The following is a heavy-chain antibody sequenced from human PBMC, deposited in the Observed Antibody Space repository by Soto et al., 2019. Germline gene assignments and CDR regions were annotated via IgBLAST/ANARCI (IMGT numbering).Heavy chain of an antibody. CDR2: AQPGYSDT. D-gene: IGHD6-13*01. CDR3: ARHGYSSSWYPDH. Sequence: GESLKSSGHASVYMCSSFWIGCVRQMPGKGLEWMGIAQPGYSDTRYSPAFQGHVTISADESTNTAYLQWSSLRASDTAMYFCARHGYSSSWYPDHWGQGTLVTVS. CDR1: VYMCSSFW. V-gene: IGHV5-51*01. J-gene: IGHJ4*02.